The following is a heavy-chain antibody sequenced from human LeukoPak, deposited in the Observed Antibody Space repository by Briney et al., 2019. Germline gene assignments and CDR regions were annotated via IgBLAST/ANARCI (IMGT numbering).Heavy chain of an antibody. CDR1: GFTFGDHA. D-gene: IGHD3-3*01. CDR3: ANPYYDFWSGENWFDP. CDR2: ISGSGGST. V-gene: IGHV3-23*01. J-gene: IGHJ5*02. Sequence: GGSLRLSCTASGFTFGDHAMSWVRQAPGKGLEWVSAISGSGGSTYYADSVKGRFTISRDNSKNTLYLQMNSLRAEDTAVYYCANPYYDFWSGENWFDPWGQGTLVTVSS.